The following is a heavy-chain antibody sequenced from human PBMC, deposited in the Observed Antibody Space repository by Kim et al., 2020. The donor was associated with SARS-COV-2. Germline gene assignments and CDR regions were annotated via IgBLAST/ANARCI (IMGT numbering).Heavy chain of an antibody. D-gene: IGHD4-4*01. CDR2: I. Sequence: IYYADSVMGRFTISRDNDKTSLFLQMNSLRAEDTAVYYCARGPNYSPFDYWGQGTLVTVSS. J-gene: IGHJ4*02. CDR3: ARGPNYSPFDY. V-gene: IGHV3-48*03.